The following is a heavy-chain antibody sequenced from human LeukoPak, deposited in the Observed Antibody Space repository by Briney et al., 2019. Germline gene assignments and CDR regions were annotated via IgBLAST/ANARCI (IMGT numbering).Heavy chain of an antibody. D-gene: IGHD3-9*01. CDR3: ARLSKGRYFDYIFDY. J-gene: IGHJ4*02. CDR1: GGSVSSTEFY. V-gene: IGHV4-39*01. Sequence: SETLSLTCTVSGGSVSSTEFYWGWILQPPGMGLQWIGNIYYTGSTYYNPSLNSRVTMSVDTSQNQISLKMTSVTAADTAVYYCARLSKGRYFDYIFDYWGQGTLVTVSS. CDR2: IYYTGST.